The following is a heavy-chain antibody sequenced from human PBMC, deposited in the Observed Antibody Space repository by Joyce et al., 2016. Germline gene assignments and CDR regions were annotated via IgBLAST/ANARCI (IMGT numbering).Heavy chain of an antibody. CDR3: ATTLVVVTTPPFDY. J-gene: IGHJ4*02. V-gene: IGHV3-30*03. CDR1: GFTFSSYG. Sequence: QVQLVESGGGVVQPGTSLRLSCVASGFTFSSYGMHWVRQAPGKGLEWVAVISYDGSNIYYSESVKGRFSISRDDSKNTLFLQMNGLRPEDTVVYYCATTLVVVTTPPFDYWGQGTLVTVSS. CDR2: ISYDGSNI. D-gene: IGHD2-21*02.